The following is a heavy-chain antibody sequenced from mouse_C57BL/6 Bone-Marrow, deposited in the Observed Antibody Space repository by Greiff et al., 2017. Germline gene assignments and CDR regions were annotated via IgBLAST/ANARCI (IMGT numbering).Heavy chain of an antibody. CDR3: TTLGSSSSWYFDV. V-gene: IGHV14-1*01. J-gene: IGHJ1*03. D-gene: IGHD1-1*01. Sequence: EVQLQQSGAELVRPGASVKLSCTASGFNIKDYYMHWVKQRPEQGLEWIGRIDPEDGDTEYAPKFQGKATMTADTSSNTAYLQLSSLTSEDTAVYYCTTLGSSSSWYFDVWGTGTTVTVSS. CDR2: IDPEDGDT. CDR1: GFNIKDYY.